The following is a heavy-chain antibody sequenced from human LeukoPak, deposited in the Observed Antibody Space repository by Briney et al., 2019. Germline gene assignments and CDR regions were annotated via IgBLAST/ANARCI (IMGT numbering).Heavy chain of an antibody. J-gene: IGHJ3*01. D-gene: IGHD2-15*01. CDR2: VSPYTGNG. CDR3: AKVKTSGHGALDV. V-gene: IGHV1-18*01. CDR1: GYTFRNFG. Sequence: ASVTVSCKASGYTFRNFGINWVRQAPGQGREWMGLVSPYTGNGRYVEKFQGRLTFTTDASTTTPYMELRGLSLDDTAMYFCAKVKTSGHGALDVWGQGTMLTVSS.